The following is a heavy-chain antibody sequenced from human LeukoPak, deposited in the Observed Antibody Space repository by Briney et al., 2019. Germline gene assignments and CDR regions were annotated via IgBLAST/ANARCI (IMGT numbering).Heavy chain of an antibody. D-gene: IGHD3-22*01. V-gene: IGHV4-4*02. CDR3: ARGGDYYDSSGARF. CDR1: GGSISSYNW. CDR2: VYHSGST. Sequence: PSGTLSLTCAVSGGSISSYNWWSWVRQPPGKGLQWIGDVYHSGSTNYNPSLKSRVTISLDKSKNQFSLTLSSVTAADTAVYYCARGGDYYDSSGARFWGRGTLVTVSS. J-gene: IGHJ4*02.